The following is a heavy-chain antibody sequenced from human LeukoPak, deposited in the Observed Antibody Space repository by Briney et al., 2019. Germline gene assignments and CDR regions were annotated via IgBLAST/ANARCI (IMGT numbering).Heavy chain of an antibody. D-gene: IGHD3-3*01. Sequence: ASVKVSCKASGYTFTGYYMHWVRQAPGQGLEWMGWINPNSGGTNYAQKFQGRVTMTRDTSISTAYMELSRLRSDDTAVYYCARERITIFGVIFDYWGQGTLVTVSS. CDR1: GYTFTGYY. CDR2: INPNSGGT. V-gene: IGHV1-2*02. CDR3: ARERITIFGVIFDY. J-gene: IGHJ4*02.